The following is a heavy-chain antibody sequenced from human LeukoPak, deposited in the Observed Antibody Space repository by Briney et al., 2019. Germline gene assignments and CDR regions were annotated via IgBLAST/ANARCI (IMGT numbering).Heavy chain of an antibody. V-gene: IGHV1-46*01. J-gene: IGHJ5*02. Sequence: GASVKVSCKASGYTFTRYYMHWVRQAPGQGLEWMGIISPSGDSTSYAQKFQVRVTMTRDTPTRTVYLDLSSLRSEDTAVYYCARGRDYYAVSGYHNWFDAWGQGTLVTVSS. CDR2: ISPSGDST. D-gene: IGHD3-22*01. CDR1: GYTFTRYY. CDR3: ARGRDYYAVSGYHNWFDA.